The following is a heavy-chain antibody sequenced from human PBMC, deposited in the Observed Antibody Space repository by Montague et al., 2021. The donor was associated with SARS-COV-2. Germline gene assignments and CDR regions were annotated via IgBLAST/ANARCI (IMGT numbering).Heavy chain of an antibody. D-gene: IGHD3-3*01. CDR2: ISWNDIE. CDR1: GFSLATRGMA. J-gene: IGHJ3*01. Sequence: PALVIPTQTLTLTCTFSGFSLATRGMAVGWVRQPPGKGLEWLALISWNDIERYSLSLRSRLTTTMDPSKNQVVLTLANMAPVDTATYYCAHRMLIEVLIRAESGAFEVWGQGTRVTVSS. CDR3: AHRMLIEVLIRAESGAFEV. V-gene: IGHV2-5*01.